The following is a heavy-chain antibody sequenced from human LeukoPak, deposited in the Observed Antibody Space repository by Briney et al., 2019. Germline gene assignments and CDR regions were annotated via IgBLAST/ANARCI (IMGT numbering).Heavy chain of an antibody. CDR3: ARAPILGPIVVAGTDVFDI. Sequence: GGSLRLSCAASGFTFSSYAMNWVRQAPGKGLEWVSIIYKCGSTYYADSVKGRFTISRDNSKNTLYLQMNSLRAEDTAVYYCARAPILGPIVVAGTDVFDIWGQGTMVTVCS. CDR1: GFTFSSYA. CDR2: IYKCGST. V-gene: IGHV3-66*01. D-gene: IGHD6-19*01. J-gene: IGHJ3*02.